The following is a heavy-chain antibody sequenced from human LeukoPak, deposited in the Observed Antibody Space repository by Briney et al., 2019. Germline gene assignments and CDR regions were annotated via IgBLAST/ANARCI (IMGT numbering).Heavy chain of an antibody. CDR2: INPSGGST. CDR3: ARGGKYYYDSSGTFDY. V-gene: IGHV1-46*01. Sequence: ASVKVSCKASGYTFTSYYMHWVRQAPGQGLEWMGIINPSGGSTSYAQKFQGRVTMTRDTSTSTVYMELSSLRSEDTAVYYCARGGKYYYDSSGTFDYWGQGTLVTVSS. CDR1: GYTFTSYY. D-gene: IGHD3-22*01. J-gene: IGHJ4*02.